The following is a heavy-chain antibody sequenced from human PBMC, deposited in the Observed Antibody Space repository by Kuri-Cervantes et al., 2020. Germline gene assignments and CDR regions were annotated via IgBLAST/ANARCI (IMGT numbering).Heavy chain of an antibody. Sequence: ASVKVSCKASGYTFSGYYMHWVRQAPGQGLEWMGWINPNSGGTNNAQKFQGRVTMTRDTSISTAYMELSSLRSEDTAVYYCARVGDSSGYSDYWGQGTLVTVSS. CDR2: INPNSGGT. D-gene: IGHD3-22*01. V-gene: IGHV1-2*02. CDR3: ARVGDSSGYSDY. CDR1: GYTFSGYY. J-gene: IGHJ4*02.